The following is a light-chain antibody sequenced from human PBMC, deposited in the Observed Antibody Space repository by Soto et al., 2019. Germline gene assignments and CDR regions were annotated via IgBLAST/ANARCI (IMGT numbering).Light chain of an antibody. CDR1: SSVVGAYDY. Sequence: QSALTQAASVFGSPGQSITISFTGTSSVVGAYDYVSWYQQHPDKAPKLMIYEVSNRPSGVSNRFSGSKSVNTATLTISGLQAEDDADYYSSSYTSSSTRVFGTGTNVTVL. J-gene: IGLJ1*01. CDR3: SSYTSSSTRV. V-gene: IGLV2-14*03. CDR2: EVS.